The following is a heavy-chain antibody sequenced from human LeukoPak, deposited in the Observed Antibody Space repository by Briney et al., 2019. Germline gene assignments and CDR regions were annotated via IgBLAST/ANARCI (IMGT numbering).Heavy chain of an antibody. J-gene: IGHJ3*02. CDR2: IKSKTDGGTT. D-gene: IGHD1-26*01. Sequence: GGSLRLSCAASGFTFSNAWMSWVRQAPGKGLEWVGRIKSKTDGGTTDYAAPVKGRFTISRDDSKNTLYLQMNSLKTKDTAVYYCTTDQGRPDAFDIWGQGTMVTVSS. CDR3: TTDQGRPDAFDI. CDR1: GFTFSNAW. V-gene: IGHV3-15*01.